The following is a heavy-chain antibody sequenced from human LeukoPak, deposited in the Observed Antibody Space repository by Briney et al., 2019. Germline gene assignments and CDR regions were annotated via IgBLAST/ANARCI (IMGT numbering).Heavy chain of an antibody. CDR3: ARDIEGATRYWFDP. D-gene: IGHD1-26*01. J-gene: IGHJ5*02. Sequence: GASVKVSCKASGYTFTSYGISWVRQAPGQGLEWMGWINAGNGNTKYSQKFQGRVTITRDTSASTAYMELSSLRSEDTAVYYCARDIEGATRYWFDPWGQGTLVTVSS. CDR1: GYTFTSYG. V-gene: IGHV1-3*01. CDR2: INAGNGNT.